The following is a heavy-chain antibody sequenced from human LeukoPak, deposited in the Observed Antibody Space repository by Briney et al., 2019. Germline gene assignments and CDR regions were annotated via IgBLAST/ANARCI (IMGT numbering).Heavy chain of an antibody. D-gene: IGHD3-10*01. Sequence: SQTLSLTCTVSGGSISSGSYYWSWIRQPAGKGLEWIGEIYHRGSTNYNPSLKSRVTISVDNSKNQFSLKLNSVTAADTAVYYCARDHGLWFGTYEYWGQGTLVTVSS. CDR3: ARDHGLWFGTYEY. CDR2: IYHRGST. CDR1: GGSISSGSYY. J-gene: IGHJ4*02. V-gene: IGHV4-61*09.